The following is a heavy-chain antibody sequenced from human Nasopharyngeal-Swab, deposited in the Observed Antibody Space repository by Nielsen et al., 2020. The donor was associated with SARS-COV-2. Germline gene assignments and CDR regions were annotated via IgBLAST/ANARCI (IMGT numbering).Heavy chain of an antibody. D-gene: IGHD3-3*01. Sequence: ASVKVSCKASGYTFTSYAMNWVRQAPGQGLERMGWINTNTGNPTYAQGFTGRFVFSLDTSVSTAYLQISSLKAEDTAVYYCARDPNTITIFGVVIRLGWFDPWGQGTLVTVSS. CDR1: GYTFTSYA. CDR2: INTNTGNP. J-gene: IGHJ5*02. V-gene: IGHV7-4-1*02. CDR3: ARDPNTITIFGVVIRLGWFDP.